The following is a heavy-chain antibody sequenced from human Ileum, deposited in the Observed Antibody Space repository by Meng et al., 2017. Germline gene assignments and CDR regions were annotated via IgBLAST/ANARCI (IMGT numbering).Heavy chain of an antibody. Sequence: QGHVVQAGAEVKKRGAAVKVSCKPSGYSFTGYYMHWVRQAPGQGLEWMGRINSNSGGTNYAQKFKGRVTLTRDISTVYMELSSLRSDDTAVYYCASRNYNYDDYFEYWGQGTLVTVSS. D-gene: IGHD1-7*01. J-gene: IGHJ4*02. CDR3: ASRNYNYDDYFEY. CDR2: INSNSGGT. V-gene: IGHV1-2*06. CDR1: GYSFTGYY.